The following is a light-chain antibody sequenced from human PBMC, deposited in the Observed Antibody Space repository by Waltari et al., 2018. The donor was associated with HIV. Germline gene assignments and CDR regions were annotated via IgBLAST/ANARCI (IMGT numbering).Light chain of an antibody. CDR2: DAS. V-gene: IGKV3-11*01. CDR3: QQRRNWPKM. CDR1: QSVSSY. J-gene: IGKJ1*01. Sequence: EIVSTQSPATLSLSPGERATLSCRASQSVSSYLAWYQQKPGQAPRLLIYDASNRASGIPARFSGSGSGTDFTLTISSLESEDFAVYYCQQRRNWPKMFGQGTKVEIK.